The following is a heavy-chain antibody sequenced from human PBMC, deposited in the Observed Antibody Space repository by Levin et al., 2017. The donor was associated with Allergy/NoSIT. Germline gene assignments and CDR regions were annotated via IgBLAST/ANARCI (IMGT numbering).Heavy chain of an antibody. V-gene: IGHV1-2*06. CDR3: ARDSGYCSGGSCYDSGEMDH. Sequence: ASVKVSCKASGYTFTGYYMHWVRQAPGQGLEWMGRINPNSGGTNYAQKFQGRVTMTRDTSISTAYMELSRLRSDDTAVYYCARDSGYCSGGSCYDSGEMDHWGQGTLVTVSS. CDR1: GYTFTGYY. CDR2: INPNSGGT. J-gene: IGHJ4*02. D-gene: IGHD2-15*01.